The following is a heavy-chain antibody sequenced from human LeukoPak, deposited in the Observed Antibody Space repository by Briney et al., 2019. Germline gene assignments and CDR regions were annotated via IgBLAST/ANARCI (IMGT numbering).Heavy chain of an antibody. Sequence: GGSLRLSCAASGFTFSSYSMNWVRQAPGKGLEWVSSISSSSYIYYADSVKGRFTISRDNAKNSLYLQMNSLRAEDTAVYYCARRDIVATRNAFDIWGQGTMVTVSS. J-gene: IGHJ3*02. V-gene: IGHV3-21*01. CDR2: ISSSSYI. CDR1: GFTFSSYS. CDR3: ARRDIVATRNAFDI. D-gene: IGHD5-12*01.